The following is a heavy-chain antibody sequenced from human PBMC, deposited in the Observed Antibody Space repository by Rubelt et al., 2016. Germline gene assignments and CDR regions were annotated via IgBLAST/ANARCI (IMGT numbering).Heavy chain of an antibody. CDR1: GFTFSIYS. V-gene: IGHV3-23*01. CDR3: ARNADGLRFLEWLYCFEH. CDR2: VSGTGDIT. Sequence: PGGSLRLSCAASGFTFSIYSVNWVRQAPGKGLEWVSSVSGTGDITNYADSVKGRFTASRDNSKNTLYLQMENLGAGDTAIYYCARNADGLRFLEWLYCFEHWGLGTLVTGAS. J-gene: IGHJ4*02. D-gene: IGHD3-3*01.